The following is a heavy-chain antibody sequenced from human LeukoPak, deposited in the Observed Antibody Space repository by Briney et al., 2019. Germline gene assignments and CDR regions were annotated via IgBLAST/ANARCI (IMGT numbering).Heavy chain of an antibody. Sequence: KCGESLKISCKGSGYSFTNYWIGWVRQMPGKGLEWMGIIYPGDSDTRYSPSFQGQVTISADKSVSTAYLQWSSLKASDTAMYYCARPDLLSSSTWDAFDIWGQGTMVTVSS. D-gene: IGHD6-13*01. V-gene: IGHV5-51*01. J-gene: IGHJ3*02. CDR2: IYPGDSDT. CDR1: GYSFTNYW. CDR3: ARPDLLSSSTWDAFDI.